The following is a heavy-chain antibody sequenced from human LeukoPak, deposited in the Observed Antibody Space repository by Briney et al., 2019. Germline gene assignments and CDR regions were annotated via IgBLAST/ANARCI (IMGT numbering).Heavy chain of an antibody. V-gene: IGHV1-2*02. D-gene: IGHD3-16*01. CDR3: ARDWADYYYGMDV. Sequence: GASVKVSCKASGYTFTGYYMHWGRQAPGQGLGWMGWINPNSGGTNYAQKFQGRVTMTRDTSISTAYMELSRLGSDDTAVYYCARDWADYYYGMDVWGQGTTVTVSS. CDR2: INPNSGGT. J-gene: IGHJ6*02. CDR1: GYTFTGYY.